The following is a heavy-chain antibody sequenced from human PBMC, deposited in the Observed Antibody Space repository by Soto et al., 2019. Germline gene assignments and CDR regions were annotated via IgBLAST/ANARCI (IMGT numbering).Heavy chain of an antibody. CDR3: ARVDSASWLDY. D-gene: IGHD6-13*01. CDR1: GVSISHGAYY. Sequence: QVQLQESGPGLVKPSQTLSLTCTVSGVSISHGAYYWSWIRQLQGKGLEWIGYIYYSGDTQYNPSLKSRITVSIDTSKNQFSLKMNSVTAADTAMYFCARVDSASWLDYWGQGTLVTVSS. V-gene: IGHV4-31*03. J-gene: IGHJ4*02. CDR2: IYYSGDT.